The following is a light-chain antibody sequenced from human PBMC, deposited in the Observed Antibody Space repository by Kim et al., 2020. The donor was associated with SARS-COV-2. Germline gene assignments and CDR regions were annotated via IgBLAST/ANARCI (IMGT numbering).Light chain of an antibody. J-gene: IGKJ1*01. CDR3: QQYYTAPLT. CDR1: QIMNSW. Sequence: SASVVDRVTITCRASQIMNSWLAWYQQRPGKAPQPLSYDTSKLEAGVPSRFSGSGSGTDFALTISSLQPEDFATYYCQQYYTAPLTFGQGTKVEI. V-gene: IGKV1D-16*01. CDR2: DTS.